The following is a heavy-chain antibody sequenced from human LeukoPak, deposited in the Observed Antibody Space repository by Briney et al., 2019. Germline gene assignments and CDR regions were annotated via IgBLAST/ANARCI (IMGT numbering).Heavy chain of an antibody. V-gene: IGHV3-23*01. D-gene: IGHD1-26*01. J-gene: IGHJ6*03. Sequence: GGSPRLSCAASGFTFSSYAMTWVRQAPGKGLQWVSAVSGSGAHTYYADSVKGRFTISRDNSRDTLYLQMNSLRAEDTAIYICAKDGGTYPYFLDVRGKGTTVIVSS. CDR1: GFTFSSYA. CDR3: AKDGGTYPYFLDV. CDR2: VSGSGAHT.